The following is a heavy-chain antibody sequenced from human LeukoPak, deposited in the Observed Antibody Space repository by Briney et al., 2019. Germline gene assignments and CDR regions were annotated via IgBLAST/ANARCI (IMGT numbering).Heavy chain of an antibody. D-gene: IGHD1-26*01. CDR1: GYTLTELS. V-gene: IGHV1-24*01. CDR2: FDPEDGET. Sequence: GASVKVSCKVSGYTLTELSMHWVRQAPGKGLEWMGGFDPEDGETIYAQNFQGRVTMTEDTSTDTAYMELSSLTSEDTAVYYCATVKGGQWELRYYDYWGQGTLVTVSS. J-gene: IGHJ4*02. CDR3: ATVKGGQWELRYYDY.